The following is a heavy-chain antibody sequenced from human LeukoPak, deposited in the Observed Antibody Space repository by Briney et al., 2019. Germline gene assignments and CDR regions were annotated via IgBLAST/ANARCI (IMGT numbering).Heavy chain of an antibody. Sequence: GGSLRLSCAASGFTFSSYAMSWVRQAPGKGLEWVSGISSNGASTYYVDSVKGRFTISRDNSKNTLYLQMNSLRAEDTAVYYCARLVRAAVPPMYNWFDPWGQGTLVTVSS. J-gene: IGHJ5*02. D-gene: IGHD6-13*01. CDR1: GFTFSSYA. V-gene: IGHV3-23*01. CDR2: ISSNGAST. CDR3: ARLVRAAVPPMYNWFDP.